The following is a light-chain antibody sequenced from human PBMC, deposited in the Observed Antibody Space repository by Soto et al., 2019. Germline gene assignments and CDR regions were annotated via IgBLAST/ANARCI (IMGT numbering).Light chain of an antibody. CDR3: CSYTTSNTRQIV. CDR2: DVS. CDR1: SSDVGGYSY. Sequence: QSALTQPASVSGSPGQSITISCTGTSSDVGGYSYVSWYQHHPGKAPKLMIYDVSNRPSGVSNRFSGSKSGNTASLTISGLQPEDEADYYCCSYTTSNTRQIVFGTGTKLTVL. J-gene: IGLJ1*01. V-gene: IGLV2-14*03.